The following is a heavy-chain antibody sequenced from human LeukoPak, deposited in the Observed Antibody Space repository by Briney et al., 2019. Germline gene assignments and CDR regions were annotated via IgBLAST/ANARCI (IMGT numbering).Heavy chain of an antibody. Sequence: GGSLRLSCAASGFTFSSYGMHWVRQAPGKGLEWVAFIRYDGSNKYYADSVKGRFTISRDNSKNTLYLQMNSLRAEDTAVYYCAKSYYPPSVGPDYWGQGTLVTVPS. CDR2: IRYDGSNK. D-gene: IGHD3-22*01. CDR1: GFTFSSYG. J-gene: IGHJ4*02. CDR3: AKSYYPPSVGPDY. V-gene: IGHV3-30*02.